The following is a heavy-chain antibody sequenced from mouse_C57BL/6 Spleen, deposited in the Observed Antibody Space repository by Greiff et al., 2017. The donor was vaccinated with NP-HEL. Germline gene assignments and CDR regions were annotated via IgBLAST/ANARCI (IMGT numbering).Heavy chain of an antibody. CDR3: ARGYGSDYWYFDV. J-gene: IGHJ1*03. D-gene: IGHD1-1*01. CDR2: IYPGGGYT. CDR1: GYTFTNYW. Sequence: LQESGAELVRPGTSVKMSCKASGYTFTNYWIGWAKQRPGHGLEWIGDIYPGGGYTNYNEKFKGKATLTADKSSSTAYMQFSSLTSEDSAIYYCARGYGSDYWYFDVWGTGTTVTVSS. V-gene: IGHV1-63*01.